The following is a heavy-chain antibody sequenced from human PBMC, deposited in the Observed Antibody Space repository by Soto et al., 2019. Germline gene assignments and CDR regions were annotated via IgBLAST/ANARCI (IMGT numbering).Heavy chain of an antibody. Sequence: GGSRRLSCAASGFTFSDYYMSWIRQAPGKGLVWVSYISSSGSTVDYGDAVKSRFTISRDNAKNSLYLQMNSLRAEDTAVYYCAGVRDSSGLQSYYYYGMDVWGQGTTVTVSS. CDR1: GFTFSDYY. CDR3: AGVRDSSGLQSYYYYGMDV. V-gene: IGHV3-11*01. J-gene: IGHJ6*02. CDR2: ISSSGSTV. D-gene: IGHD6-19*01.